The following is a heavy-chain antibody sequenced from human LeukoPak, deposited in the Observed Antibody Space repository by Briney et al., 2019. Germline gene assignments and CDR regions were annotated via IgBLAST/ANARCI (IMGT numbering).Heavy chain of an antibody. CDR2: IYHSGST. CDR1: GVSITSYY. J-gene: IGHJ4*02. CDR3: ARRGYYYDSSHYYYFDY. V-gene: IGHV4-59*08. D-gene: IGHD3-22*01. Sequence: PSETLSLTCTVSGVSITSYYWSWLRQPPGKGLEWIGSIYHSGSTNDNPSLKSRVTTSVDTSKNQFSLKLSSVTAADTAVYYCARRGYYYDSSHYYYFDYWGQGTLVTVSS.